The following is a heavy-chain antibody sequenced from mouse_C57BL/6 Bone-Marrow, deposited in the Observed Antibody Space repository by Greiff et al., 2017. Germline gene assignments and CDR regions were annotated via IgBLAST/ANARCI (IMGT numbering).Heavy chain of an antibody. J-gene: IGHJ2*01. CDR1: GYTFTSYW. CDR2: IDPSDSYT. V-gene: IGHV1-69*01. CDR3: AREGYGFHFDY. Sequence: QVQLQQPGAELVMPGASVKLSCKASGYTFTSYWMHWVKQRPGQGLEWIGGIDPSDSYTNYNQKFKGKSTLTVDKSSSTAYMQLSSLTSEDSAVYYCAREGYGFHFDYWGQGTTLTVSS. D-gene: IGHD2-2*01.